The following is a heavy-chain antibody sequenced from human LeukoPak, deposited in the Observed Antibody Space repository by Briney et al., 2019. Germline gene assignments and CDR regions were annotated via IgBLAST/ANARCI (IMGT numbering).Heavy chain of an antibody. J-gene: IGHJ5*02. CDR2: ISSSSSTI. CDR1: GFTFSSYE. Sequence: GGSLRLSCAGSGFTFSSYEMNWVRQAPGKGLEWVSYISSSSSTIYYADSVKGRFTISRDNAKNSLYLQMNSLRAEDTAVYYCARDHRYYYDSSGYYPNWFDPWGQGTLVTVSS. V-gene: IGHV3-48*03. D-gene: IGHD3-22*01. CDR3: ARDHRYYYDSSGYYPNWFDP.